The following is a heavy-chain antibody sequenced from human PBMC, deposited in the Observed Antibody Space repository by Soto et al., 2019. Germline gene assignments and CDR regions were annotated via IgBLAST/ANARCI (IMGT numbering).Heavy chain of an antibody. CDR2: INHSGST. Sequence: LSLTCAVYGGSFSGYYWSWIRQPPGKGLEWIGEINHSGSTNYNPSLKSRVTISVDTSKNQFSLKLSSVTAADTAVYYCARSLSYYYDSSGYYSDWGQGTLVTVSS. V-gene: IGHV4-34*01. D-gene: IGHD3-22*01. J-gene: IGHJ4*02. CDR1: GGSFSGYY. CDR3: ARSLSYYYDSSGYYSD.